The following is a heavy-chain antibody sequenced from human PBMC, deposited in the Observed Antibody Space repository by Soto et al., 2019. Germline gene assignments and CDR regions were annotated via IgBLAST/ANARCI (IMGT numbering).Heavy chain of an antibody. J-gene: IGHJ4*02. D-gene: IGHD6-19*01. CDR1: GGSISSYY. Sequence: QVQLQESGPGLVKPSETLSLTCTVSGGSISSYYWSWIRQPPGKGLEWIGYIYYSGSTNYNPSLKSRVTISVDPSKNQFSLKLSSVTAADTAVYYCARHRAVAATPSFDYWGQGTLVTVSS. CDR2: IYYSGST. CDR3: ARHRAVAATPSFDY. V-gene: IGHV4-59*08.